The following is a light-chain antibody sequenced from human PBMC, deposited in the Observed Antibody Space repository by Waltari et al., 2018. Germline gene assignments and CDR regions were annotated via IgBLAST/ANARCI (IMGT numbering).Light chain of an antibody. CDR3: QQYNRWPPGT. CDR2: HAS. V-gene: IGKV3-15*01. CDR1: QTIGSN. J-gene: IGKJ1*01. Sequence: TVVTRSPVTLSVSPGERATLSCRTSQTIGSNLAWYQQRPGQAPRLLIYHASTRGTGIPARFSGSGSETEFTLTISSLQSEDFAVYYCQQYNRWPPGTFGQGTKVEV.